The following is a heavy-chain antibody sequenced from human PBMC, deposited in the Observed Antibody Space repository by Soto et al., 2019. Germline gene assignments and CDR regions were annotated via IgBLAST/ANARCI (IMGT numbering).Heavy chain of an antibody. CDR3: ARHDDGDYDNWFDP. Sequence: SETLSLTCTVSGGSISSYYWSWIRQPPGKGLEWIGYIYYSGSTNYNPSLKSRVTTSVDTSKNQFSQKLSSVTAADTAVYYCARHDDGDYDNWFDPWGQGTLVTVSS. CDR1: GGSISSYY. D-gene: IGHD4-17*01. V-gene: IGHV4-59*08. J-gene: IGHJ5*02. CDR2: IYYSGST.